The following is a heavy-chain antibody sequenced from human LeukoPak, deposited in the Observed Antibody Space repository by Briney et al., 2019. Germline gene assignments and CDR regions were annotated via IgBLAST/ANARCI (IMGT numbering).Heavy chain of an antibody. CDR3: TKRGAYYVDY. CDR2: ITSGDGSP. V-gene: IGHV3-23*01. D-gene: IGHD3-16*01. CDR1: GFTFGTSA. Sequence: GGSLRLSCAASGFTFGTSAMSWVRQTPEKGLEWDSTITSGDGSPYYADSVKGRFTISRDNSNNMLYLQMNSLRAEDTAVYYCTKRGAYYVDYWGRGIPVTVSS. J-gene: IGHJ4*02.